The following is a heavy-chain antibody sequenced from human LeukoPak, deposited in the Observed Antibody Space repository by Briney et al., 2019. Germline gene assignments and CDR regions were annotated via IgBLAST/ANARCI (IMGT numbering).Heavy chain of an antibody. J-gene: IGHJ6*02. Sequence: ASVKVSCKASGYSFTGYYIHWVRQDPGQGLEWMGWINPNSGGTKYAQKFQGRLTMTRDTSISTANMELSRLRSDDTAVYYCARERTTVVTLDYYYGMDVWGQGTTVTVSS. V-gene: IGHV1-2*02. D-gene: IGHD4-23*01. CDR2: INPNSGGT. CDR1: GYSFTGYY. CDR3: ARERTTVVTLDYYYGMDV.